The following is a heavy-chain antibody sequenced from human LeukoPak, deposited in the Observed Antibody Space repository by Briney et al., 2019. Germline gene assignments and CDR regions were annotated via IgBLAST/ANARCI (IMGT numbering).Heavy chain of an antibody. J-gene: IGHJ4*02. CDR2: INPNSGGT. Sequence: ASVKVSCKASGYTLTGYYMHWVRQAPGQGLEWMGWINPNSGGTNYAQKFQGRVTMTRDTSISTAYMELSRLRSDDTAVYYCAREDYGDPKFDYWGQGTLVTVSS. CDR1: GYTLTGYY. D-gene: IGHD4-17*01. V-gene: IGHV1-2*02. CDR3: AREDYGDPKFDY.